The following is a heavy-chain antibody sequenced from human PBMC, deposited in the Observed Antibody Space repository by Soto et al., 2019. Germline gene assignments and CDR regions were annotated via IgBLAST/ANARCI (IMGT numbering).Heavy chain of an antibody. Sequence: QVQLQESGPGLVKPSGTLSLTCAVSGGSISSSNWWSWVRQPPGKGLEWIGEIYHSGSTNYNPSLKSRVPISVNNSKNQFSRKMSSVTAADTAVYYCARRLRGYYYGMDVWGHGTTVTVSS. CDR2: IYHSGST. CDR1: GGSISSSNW. CDR3: ARRLRGYYYGMDV. V-gene: IGHV4-4*02. J-gene: IGHJ6*02. D-gene: IGHD4-17*01.